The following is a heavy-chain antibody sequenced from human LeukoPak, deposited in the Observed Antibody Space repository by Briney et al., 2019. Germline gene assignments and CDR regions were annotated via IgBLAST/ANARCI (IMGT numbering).Heavy chain of an antibody. CDR3: ARATYYDILTGFDY. V-gene: IGHV4-31*03. D-gene: IGHD3-9*01. J-gene: IGHJ4*02. Sequence: PSQTLSLTRTVSGGSISSGGYYWSWIRQHPGKGLEWIGYIYYSGSTYYNPSLKSRVTISVDTSKNQFSLKLSSVTAADTAVYYCARATYYDILTGFDYWGQGTLVTVSS. CDR2: IYYSGST. CDR1: GGSISSGGYY.